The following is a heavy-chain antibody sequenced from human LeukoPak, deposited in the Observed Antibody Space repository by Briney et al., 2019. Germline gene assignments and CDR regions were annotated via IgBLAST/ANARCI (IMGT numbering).Heavy chain of an antibody. J-gene: IGHJ4*02. CDR2: ISSSSSTI. CDR3: VRDPTTGTTNDPTMGY. CDR1: GFTFSTYS. D-gene: IGHD1-1*01. V-gene: IGHV3-48*01. Sequence: GESLKISCAASGFTFSTYSMTWVRQAPGKGLQWVSYISSSSSTIFYADSVKGRFTISRDNAKNSLYLQMNSLRAEDTAVYYCVRDPTTGTTNDPTMGYWGQGTLVTVSS.